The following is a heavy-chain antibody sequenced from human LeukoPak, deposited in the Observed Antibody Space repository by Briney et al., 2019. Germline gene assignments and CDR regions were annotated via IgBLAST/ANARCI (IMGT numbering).Heavy chain of an antibody. J-gene: IGHJ5*02. D-gene: IGHD3-3*01. Sequence: SETLSLTCTVSGGSISSYYWSWLRQPPGKGLEGIGYIYYSGSTNYNTSLKSRVTISVDTSKSQFSLKLSSVTAADTAVYYCARETYDFWSGYKARYNWFDPWGQGTLVTVSS. CDR2: IYYSGST. CDR1: GGSISSYY. V-gene: IGHV4-59*01. CDR3: ARETYDFWSGYKARYNWFDP.